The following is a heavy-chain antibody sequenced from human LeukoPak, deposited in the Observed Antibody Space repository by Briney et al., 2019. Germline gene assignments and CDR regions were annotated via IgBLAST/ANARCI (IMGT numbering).Heavy chain of an antibody. CDR3: ARGLVPAAVEFDY. Sequence: PGGSLRLSRADSGFTFRSYSMNWVRQAPGKGLEWVSFISSSSKYIYYADSVKGRFAISRDNAKNSLYLQMNSLRAEDTATYYCARGLVPAAVEFDYWGQGTLVTVSS. V-gene: IGHV3-21*01. D-gene: IGHD2-2*01. J-gene: IGHJ4*02. CDR1: GFTFRSYS. CDR2: ISSSSKYI.